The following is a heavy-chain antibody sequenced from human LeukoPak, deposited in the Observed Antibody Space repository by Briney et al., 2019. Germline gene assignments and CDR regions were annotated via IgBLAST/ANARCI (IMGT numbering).Heavy chain of an antibody. V-gene: IGHV4-34*01. Sequence: SETLSLTCAVYGGSFSGYYWSWIRQPPGKGLEWIGEINHSGSTNYNPSLKSRVTISVDTSKNQFSLKLSSVTAADAAVYYCARGGDYFGYWGQGTLVTVSS. CDR3: ARGGDYFGY. J-gene: IGHJ4*02. CDR2: INHSGST. CDR1: GGSFSGYY. D-gene: IGHD4-17*01.